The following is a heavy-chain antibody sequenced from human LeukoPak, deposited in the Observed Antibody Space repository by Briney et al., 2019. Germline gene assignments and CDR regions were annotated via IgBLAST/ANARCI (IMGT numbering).Heavy chain of an antibody. V-gene: IGHV3-48*04. CDR2: ISGNGGVI. CDR1: GFTFSNYA. Sequence: GGSLRLSCAASGFTFSNYAMTWVRQAPGKGLEWLSYISGNGGVIQYADSVKGRFTISRDNAKNLLYLQMDSLRVEDTAIYYCARDPRTVRIWGQGTLVTVSS. D-gene: IGHD1-1*01. CDR3: ARDPRTVRI. J-gene: IGHJ4*02.